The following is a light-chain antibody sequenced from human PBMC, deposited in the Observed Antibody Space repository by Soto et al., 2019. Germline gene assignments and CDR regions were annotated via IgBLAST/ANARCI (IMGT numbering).Light chain of an antibody. CDR2: KAS. CDR1: QSISSW. Sequence: DIQMTQSPSTLSASVGDRVTLTCRASQSISSWLAWYQQKPGKAPNLLIYKASSLKSGVPSRFSGRGSGTEFTLTISSLQADDFATYYGQQYDSGWTFGQGTKVEIK. V-gene: IGKV1-5*03. CDR3: QQYDSGWT. J-gene: IGKJ1*01.